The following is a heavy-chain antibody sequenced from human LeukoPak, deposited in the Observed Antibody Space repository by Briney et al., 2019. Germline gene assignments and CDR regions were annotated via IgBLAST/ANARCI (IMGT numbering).Heavy chain of an antibody. V-gene: IGHV3-23*01. J-gene: IGHJ3*01. CDR3: AKDPNGDYVGAFDD. CDR1: GFTFSNYA. D-gene: IGHD3-16*01. CDR2: ITVSGGQT. Sequence: GGSLRLSCAASGFTFSNYAMSWVRQAPGKGLEWVSSITVSGGQTDYTDSVKGRFTIFRDNSRNTLYLQMNTLRAEDTAVYYCAKDPNGDYVGAFDDWGQGAMVTVSS.